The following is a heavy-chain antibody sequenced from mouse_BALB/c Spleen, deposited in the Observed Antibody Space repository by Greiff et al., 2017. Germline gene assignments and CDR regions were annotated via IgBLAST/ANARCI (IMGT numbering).Heavy chain of an antibody. D-gene: IGHD1-1*02. CDR2: ILPGSGST. CDR1: GYTFSSYW. CDR3: ARRGDYGPWFAY. V-gene: IGHV1-9*01. Sequence: VQLQQSGAELMKPGASVKISCKATGYTFSSYWIEWVKQRPGHGLEWIGEILPGSGSTNYNEKFKGKATFTADTSSNTAYMQLSSLTSEDSAVYYCARRGDYGPWFAYWGQGTLVTVSA. J-gene: IGHJ3*01.